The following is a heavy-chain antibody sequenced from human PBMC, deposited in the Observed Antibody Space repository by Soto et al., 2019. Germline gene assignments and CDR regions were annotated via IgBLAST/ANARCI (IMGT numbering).Heavy chain of an antibody. CDR2: INAGNGNT. CDR1: GYTFTSYA. Sequence: QVQLVQSGAEVKKPGASVKVSCKASGYTFTSYAMHWVRQAPGQRLEWMGWINAGNGNTKYSQKFQGRVTITRDTSASTAYMELSSLRSEDTAVYYCAGVIGGWDYFDYWGQGTLVTVSS. CDR3: AGVIGGWDYFDY. V-gene: IGHV1-3*01. J-gene: IGHJ4*02. D-gene: IGHD6-19*01.